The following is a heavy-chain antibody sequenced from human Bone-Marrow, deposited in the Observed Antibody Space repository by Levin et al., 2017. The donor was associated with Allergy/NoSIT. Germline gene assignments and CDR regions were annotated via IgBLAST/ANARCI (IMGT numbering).Heavy chain of an antibody. J-gene: IGHJ4*02. CDR1: GFTFSSYG. Sequence: GGSLRLSCAASGFTFSSYGMHWVRQAPGKGLEWVAVIWYDGSNKYYADSVKGRFTISRDNSKNTLYLQMNSLRAEDTAVYYCARDPLHYYGSGIDLPDYWGQGTLVTVSS. CDR2: IWYDGSNK. V-gene: IGHV3-33*01. CDR3: ARDPLHYYGSGIDLPDY. D-gene: IGHD3-10*01.